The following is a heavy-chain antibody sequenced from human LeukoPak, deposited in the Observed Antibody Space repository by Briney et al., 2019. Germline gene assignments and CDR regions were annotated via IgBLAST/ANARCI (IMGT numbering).Heavy chain of an antibody. J-gene: IGHJ4*02. Sequence: PGGSLRLSCAASGFTVSSNYMGWVRQAPGKGLEWVSVIYSGGSTYYADSVKGRFTISRDNSKNTLYLQMNSLRAEDTAVYYCARGPMTTVTAFFDYWGQGTLVTVSS. V-gene: IGHV3-53*01. CDR2: IYSGGST. CDR1: GFTVSSNY. CDR3: ARGPMTTVTAFFDY. D-gene: IGHD4-11*01.